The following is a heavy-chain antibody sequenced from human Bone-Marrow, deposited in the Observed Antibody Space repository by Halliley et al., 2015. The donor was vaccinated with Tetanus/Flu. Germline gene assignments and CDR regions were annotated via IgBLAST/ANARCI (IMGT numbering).Heavy chain of an antibody. Sequence: LEWVATINQDESVRGYVDSVKGRFTISRDNARSSLYLQMNSLRAEDTAVYYCARDSGYDRLDYWGQGTLVTVSS. CDR2: INQDESVR. J-gene: IGHJ4*02. V-gene: IGHV3-7*04. CDR3: ARDSGYDRLDY. D-gene: IGHD5-12*01.